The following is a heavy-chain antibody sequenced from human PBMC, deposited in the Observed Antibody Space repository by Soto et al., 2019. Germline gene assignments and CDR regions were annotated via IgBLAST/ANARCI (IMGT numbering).Heavy chain of an antibody. CDR3: AKDRYSGSYNMAFDY. CDR2: ISYDGSNK. D-gene: IGHD1-26*01. J-gene: IGHJ4*02. V-gene: IGHV3-30*18. Sequence: VGSLRLSCAASGFTFSSYGMHWVRQAPGKGLEWVAVISYDGSNKYYADSVKGRFTISRDNSKNTLYLQMNSLRAEDTAVYYCAKDRYSGSYNMAFDYWGQGTLVTVSS. CDR1: GFTFSSYG.